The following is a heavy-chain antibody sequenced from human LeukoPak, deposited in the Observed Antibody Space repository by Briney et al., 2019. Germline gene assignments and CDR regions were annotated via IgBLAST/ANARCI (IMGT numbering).Heavy chain of an antibody. D-gene: IGHD6-13*01. CDR2: IYPGDSDT. J-gene: IGHJ4*02. Sequence: GESLKISCKGSGYSFTSYWIGWVRQMPGKGMEWIGIIYPGDSDTRYSPSFQGQVTISADKSISTAYLQWSSLKASDTAMYYCARRRSGSSSWYYFDYWGQGTLVTVSS. V-gene: IGHV5-51*01. CDR1: GYSFTSYW. CDR3: ARRRSGSSSWYYFDY.